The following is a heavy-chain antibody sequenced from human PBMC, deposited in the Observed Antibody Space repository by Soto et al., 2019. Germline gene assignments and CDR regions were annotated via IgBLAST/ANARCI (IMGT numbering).Heavy chain of an antibody. Sequence: EVQLVESGGGLLQPGGSLRLSCAASGFTFSSYWMHWVRQVPGKGLVWVSRISSDESTTNYADSVKGRFTISRDNAKNTLYLQMNSMAAGDTAVYYSVRASSAWPPYFDYWGQGARVTVSS. CDR3: VRASSAWPPYFDY. CDR1: GFTFSSYW. D-gene: IGHD6-19*01. CDR2: ISSDESTT. V-gene: IGHV3-74*01. J-gene: IGHJ4*02.